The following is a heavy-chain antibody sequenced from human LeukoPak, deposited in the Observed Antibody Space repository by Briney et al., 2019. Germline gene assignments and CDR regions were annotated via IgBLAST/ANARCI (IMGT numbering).Heavy chain of an antibody. J-gene: IGHJ5*02. CDR3: ARDVTDGDKHWFDP. D-gene: IGHD2-21*02. V-gene: IGHV4-31*03. CDR2: IYYSGST. Sequence: SETLSLTCTVSGGSISSGGYYWSWIRQHPGKGLEWIGYIYYSGSTYYNPSLKSRVTISVDTSKNQFSLKLSSVTAADTAVYYCARDVTDGDKHWFDPWGQGTLVTVSS. CDR1: GGSISSGGYY.